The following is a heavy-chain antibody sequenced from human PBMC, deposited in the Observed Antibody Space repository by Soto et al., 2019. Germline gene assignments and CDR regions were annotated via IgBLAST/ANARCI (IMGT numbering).Heavy chain of an antibody. V-gene: IGHV6-1*01. D-gene: IGHD6-6*01. Sequence: SQTLSLTCAISGDSVSSNSAAWNWIRQSPSRGLEWLGRTYYRSKWYNDYAVSVKSRITINPDTSKNQFSLQLNSVTPEDTAVYYCARGGVAAPSTYYYYYGMDVWGQGTTVTVS. CDR2: TYYRSKWYN. CDR1: GDSVSSNSAA. CDR3: ARGGVAAPSTYYYYYGMDV. J-gene: IGHJ6*02.